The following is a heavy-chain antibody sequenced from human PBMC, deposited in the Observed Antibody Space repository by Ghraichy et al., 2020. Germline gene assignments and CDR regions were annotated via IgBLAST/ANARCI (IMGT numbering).Heavy chain of an antibody. D-gene: IGHD6-19*01. CDR3: AKGRQQWLVPGLLDY. CDR1: GFTFSSYA. J-gene: IGHJ4*02. CDR2: ISGSGGST. V-gene: IGHV3-23*01. Sequence: GGSLRLSCAASGFTFSSYAMSWVRQAPGKGLEWVSAISGSGGSTYYADSVKGRFTISRDNSKNTLYLQMNSLRAEDTAVYYCAKGRQQWLVPGLLDYWGQGTLVTVSS.